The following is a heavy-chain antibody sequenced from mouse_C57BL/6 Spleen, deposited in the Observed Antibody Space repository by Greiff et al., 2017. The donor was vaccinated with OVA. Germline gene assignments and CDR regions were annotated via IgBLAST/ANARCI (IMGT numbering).Heavy chain of an antibody. CDR2: ISYDGSN. CDR3: ASSYGSSFWYFDV. D-gene: IGHD1-1*01. CDR1: GYSITSGYY. J-gene: IGHJ1*03. Sequence: DVQLQESGPGLVKPSQSLSLTCSVTGYSITSGYYWNWIRQFPGNKLEWMGYISYDGSNNYNPSLKNRISITRDTSKNQFFLKLNSVTTEDTATYYCASSYGSSFWYFDVWGTGTTVTVSS. V-gene: IGHV3-6*01.